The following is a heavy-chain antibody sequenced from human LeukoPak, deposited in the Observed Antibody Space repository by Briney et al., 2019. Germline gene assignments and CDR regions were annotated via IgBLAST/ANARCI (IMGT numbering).Heavy chain of an antibody. J-gene: IGHJ4*02. CDR3: ARSPHALWFGGGAFDF. V-gene: IGHV3-53*01. D-gene: IGHD3-10*01. CDR1: GFNVSAKS. CDR2: MYNADIT. Sequence: GGPLRVSCAASGFNVSAKSMSWVRQTPEKGLEGVSVMYNADITAYADSVKGRFSISRDNSKDTLALQMNSLRVEDTAVYYCARSPHALWFGGGAFDFWGQGTRVPVST.